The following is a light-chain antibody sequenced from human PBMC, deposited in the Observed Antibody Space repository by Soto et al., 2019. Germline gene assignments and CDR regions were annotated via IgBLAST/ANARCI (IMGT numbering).Light chain of an antibody. Sequence: QSALTQPASVSGSPGQSITISCTGTSSDVGGYIYVSWYQQHPGKAPKLMIYEVSNRPSGVSNRFSGSKSGNTASLTISGLQAEDEADYYCSSYTSSSTLTFGGGTKLTVL. CDR1: SSDVGGYIY. CDR2: EVS. CDR3: SSYTSSSTLT. J-gene: IGLJ3*02. V-gene: IGLV2-14*01.